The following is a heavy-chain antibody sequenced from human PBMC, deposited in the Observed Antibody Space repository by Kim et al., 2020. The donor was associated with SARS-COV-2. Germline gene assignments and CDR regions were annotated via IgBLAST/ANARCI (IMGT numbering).Heavy chain of an antibody. CDR1: GFTFSSYA. CDR3: ARDGEVGATFLNY. Sequence: GGSLRLSCAASGFTFSSYAMHWVRQAPGKGLEWVAVISYDGSNKYYADSVKGRFTISRDNSKNTLYLQMNSLRAEDTAVYYCARDGEVGATFLNYWGQGTLVTVSS. D-gene: IGHD1-26*01. V-gene: IGHV3-30-3*01. CDR2: ISYDGSNK. J-gene: IGHJ4*02.